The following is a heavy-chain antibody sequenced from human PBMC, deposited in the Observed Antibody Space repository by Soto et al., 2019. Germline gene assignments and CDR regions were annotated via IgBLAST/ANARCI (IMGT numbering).Heavy chain of an antibody. CDR3: AREIVGGRYGMDV. J-gene: IGHJ6*02. V-gene: IGHV4-61*01. CDR2: IYYSGST. Sequence: SETLSLTCTVSGDSVSSGNYYWSWIRQPPGKGLEWIGYIYYSGSTSYNPSLKSRVTISVDTSKSQSSLKLSSVTAADTAVYYCAREIVGGRYGMDVWGQGTTVTVSS. D-gene: IGHD1-26*01. CDR1: GDSVSSGNYY.